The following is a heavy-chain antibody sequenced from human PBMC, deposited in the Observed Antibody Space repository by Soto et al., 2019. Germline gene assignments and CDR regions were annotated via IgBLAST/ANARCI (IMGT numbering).Heavy chain of an antibody. Sequence: SETLSLTCTVSCGSISSNYWTWIRQPPGKGLEWIGYVYNSGSTNYNPSLKSRVTISEDTSKSQFSLKVNSMTAADTAVYYCARYRREAVAGYTLDNWGQGILVTVSS. CDR3: ARYRREAVAGYTLDN. J-gene: IGHJ4*02. D-gene: IGHD6-13*01. CDR1: CGSISSNY. V-gene: IGHV4-59*01. CDR2: VYNSGST.